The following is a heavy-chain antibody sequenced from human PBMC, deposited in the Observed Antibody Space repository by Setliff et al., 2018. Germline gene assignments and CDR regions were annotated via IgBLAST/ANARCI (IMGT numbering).Heavy chain of an antibody. V-gene: IGHV1-2*06. D-gene: IGHD1-26*01. CDR2: FNPNSGDT. J-gene: IGHJ4*02. Sequence: ASVKVSCKASQYTFTGYYIHWVRQAPGQGLEWMGRFNPNSGDTNSAQKFQGRVTMTRXXXIXTAYXXXXXLKXXETAVYYCARDPKLVGAPERAFDYWGQGTQVTVSS. CDR1: QYTFTGYY. CDR3: ARDPKLVGAPERAFDY.